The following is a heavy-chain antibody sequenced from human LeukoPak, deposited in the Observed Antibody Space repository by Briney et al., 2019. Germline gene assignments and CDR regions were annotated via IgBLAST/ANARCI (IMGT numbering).Heavy chain of an antibody. V-gene: IGHV3-23*01. CDR3: AKLIVVVPAAIDY. CDR2: ISGSGGST. Sequence: GGSLRPSCAAAGFTFSSYAMSWVRQAPGKGLEWVSAISGSGGSTYYADSVKGRFTISRDNSKNTLYLQMNSLRAEDTAVYYCAKLIVVVPAAIDYWGQGTLATVSS. D-gene: IGHD2-2*01. J-gene: IGHJ4*02. CDR1: GFTFSSYA.